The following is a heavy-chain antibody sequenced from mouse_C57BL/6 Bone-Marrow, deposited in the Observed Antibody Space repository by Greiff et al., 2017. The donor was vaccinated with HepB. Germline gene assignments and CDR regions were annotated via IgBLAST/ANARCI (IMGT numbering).Heavy chain of an antibody. J-gene: IGHJ1*03. D-gene: IGHD1-1*01. CDR3: ARCAYDGSRYWYFDV. Sequence: QVQLQQPGAELVRPGTSVKLSCKASGYTFTSYWMHWVKQRPGQGLEWIGVIDPSDSYTNYNQKFKGKATLTVDTSSSTAYMQLSSLTSEDSAVYDCARCAYDGSRYWYFDVWGTGTTVTVSS. V-gene: IGHV1-59*01. CDR2: IDPSDSYT. CDR1: GYTFTSYW.